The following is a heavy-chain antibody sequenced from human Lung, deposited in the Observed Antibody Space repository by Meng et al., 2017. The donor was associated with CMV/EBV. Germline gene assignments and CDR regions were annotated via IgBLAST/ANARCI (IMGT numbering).Heavy chain of an antibody. D-gene: IGHD2-2*01. V-gene: IGHV3-74*03. CDR2: ISPDGSSA. J-gene: IGHJ4*02. CDR3: AAWAHILEVAPTGDDY. Sequence: SXAASGFTFRSYWMDWVRQAPGKGLVWVSRISPDGSSAAYADSVRGRFTISRDNAKTTLYLQMNSLRVEDTAVYYCAAWAHILEVAPTGDDYWGQGTXVTVSS. CDR1: GFTFRSYW.